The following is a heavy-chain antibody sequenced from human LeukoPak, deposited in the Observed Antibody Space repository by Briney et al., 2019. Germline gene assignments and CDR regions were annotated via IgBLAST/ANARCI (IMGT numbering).Heavy chain of an antibody. CDR1: GFTFSNHW. CDR3: VRGTGY. D-gene: IGHD2-8*02. J-gene: IGHJ4*02. CDR2: INQDGSEK. V-gene: IGHV3-7*04. Sequence: PGGSLRLSCVASGFTFSNHWMNWVRQAPGKGLECVANINQDGSEKNYVDSVKGRFTIFRDNAKNSLYLQMNSLRVEDTAVYYCVRGTGYWGQGTLVTVSS.